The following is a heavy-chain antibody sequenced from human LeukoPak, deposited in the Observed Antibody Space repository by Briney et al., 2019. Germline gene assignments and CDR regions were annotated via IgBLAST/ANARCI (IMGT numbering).Heavy chain of an antibody. CDR3: ARYGLLGLSEINAFDF. Sequence: SETLSLTCAVYGGSFSDYYWSWIRQPPGKGLEWIGEINHSGSTNYNPSLKSRVTISVDTSKNQFSLKLSSVTAADTAVYYCARYGLLGLSEINAFDFWGQGTVVTVSS. D-gene: IGHD2-2*01. V-gene: IGHV4-34*01. CDR1: GGSFSDYY. CDR2: INHSGST. J-gene: IGHJ3*01.